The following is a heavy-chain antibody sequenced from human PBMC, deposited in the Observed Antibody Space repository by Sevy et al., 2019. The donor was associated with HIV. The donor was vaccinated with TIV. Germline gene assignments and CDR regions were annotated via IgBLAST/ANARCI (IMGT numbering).Heavy chain of an antibody. CDR3: ARDPDEYSSSLNGMDV. CDR2: INLNSGGT. D-gene: IGHD6-6*01. J-gene: IGHJ6*02. Sequence: ASVKVSCKASGYTFTASYMHWVRQAPGQGLEWMGWINLNSGGTDYARKFQGRVTMTRDTSISTTYMELTRLTSDDTAVYYCARDPDEYSSSLNGMDVWGQGTSVTVSS. CDR1: GYTFTASY. V-gene: IGHV1-2*02.